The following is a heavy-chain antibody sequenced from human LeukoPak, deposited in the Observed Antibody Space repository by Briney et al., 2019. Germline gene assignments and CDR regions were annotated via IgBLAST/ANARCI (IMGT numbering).Heavy chain of an antibody. CDR1: GFIFSPYW. Sequence: GGPLRLSCAASGFIFSPYWVTWVRQAQGMGLEWVANMKEDGGEKFYVDSVRGRFTISRDNAKNSVYLQMNSLRVEDTGVYYCARVRTEWYIDLWGRGTLVTVST. CDR3: ARVRTEWYIDL. J-gene: IGHJ2*01. CDR2: MKEDGGEK. V-gene: IGHV3-7*01. D-gene: IGHD2-8*02.